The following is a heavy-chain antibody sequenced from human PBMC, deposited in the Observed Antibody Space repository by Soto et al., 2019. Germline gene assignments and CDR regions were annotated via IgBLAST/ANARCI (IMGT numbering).Heavy chain of an antibody. CDR3: AKTRGQSYYHAMDV. Sequence: EVQLLESGGGLVQPGGSLRLSCAASGFTFSNYAMSWVRQAPGKGLEWVSPSRGSGENTYYADSVKGRFTISRDNSKNTLYLQMNNLRAEDTAVYYCAKTRGQSYYHAMDVWGQGTTVIVSS. CDR1: GFTFSNYA. V-gene: IGHV3-23*01. CDR2: SRGSGENT. J-gene: IGHJ6*02.